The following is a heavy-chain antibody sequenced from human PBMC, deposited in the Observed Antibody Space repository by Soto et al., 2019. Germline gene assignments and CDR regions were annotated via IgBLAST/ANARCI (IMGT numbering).Heavy chain of an antibody. D-gene: IGHD2-21*01. V-gene: IGHV4-31*03. Sequence: SETLSLTCTVSGGSISSGGYYWSWIRQHPGKGLEWIGYIYYSGSTYYNPSLKSRVTISVDTSKSQFSLELSSVTAADTAVYYCARDLGGEVGMDVWGQGTTVTVS. CDR1: GGSISSGGYY. J-gene: IGHJ6*02. CDR3: ARDLGGEVGMDV. CDR2: IYYSGST.